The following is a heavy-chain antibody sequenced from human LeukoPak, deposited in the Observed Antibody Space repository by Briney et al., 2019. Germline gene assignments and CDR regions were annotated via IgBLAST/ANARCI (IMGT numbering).Heavy chain of an antibody. CDR2: MNPNSGNT. J-gene: IGHJ6*02. CDR3: ARVPGSSWYLRGYYSGMDV. D-gene: IGHD6-13*01. CDR1: GYTFTSYD. Sequence: GASVKVSCKASGYTFTSYDINWVRQATGQGLEWMGWMNPNSGNTGYAQKLQGRVTMTRNTSISTAYMELSSLRSEDTAVYYCARVPGSSWYLRGYYSGMDVWGQGTTVTVSS. V-gene: IGHV1-8*01.